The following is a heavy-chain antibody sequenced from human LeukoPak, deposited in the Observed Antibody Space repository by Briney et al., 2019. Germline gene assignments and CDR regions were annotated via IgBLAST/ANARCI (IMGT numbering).Heavy chain of an antibody. D-gene: IGHD2-2*01. CDR1: GFTFNTHT. Sequence: GGSLRLSCAASGFTFNTHTMNWVRRAPGKGLEWVSSISSSSNNINYADSVKGRFTISRDNAMNSVHLQMNSLRVEDTAVYYCARGYQRPDYWGQGTLITVSS. CDR3: ARGYQRPDY. J-gene: IGHJ4*02. V-gene: IGHV3-21*01. CDR2: ISSSSNNI.